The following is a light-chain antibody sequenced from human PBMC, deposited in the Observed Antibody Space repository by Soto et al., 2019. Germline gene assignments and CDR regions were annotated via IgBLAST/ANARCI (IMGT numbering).Light chain of an antibody. CDR3: QQYNNWPPYT. J-gene: IGKJ2*01. Sequence: EIVMTQSPATLSVSPGERATLSCRASQSVSSNLAWYQQKPGQAPRLLFYGASTRATGIPARFSGSGSGTEFPLTIISLQSEDFAVYYCQQYNNWPPYTFGQGTKLEIK. CDR2: GAS. V-gene: IGKV3-15*01. CDR1: QSVSSN.